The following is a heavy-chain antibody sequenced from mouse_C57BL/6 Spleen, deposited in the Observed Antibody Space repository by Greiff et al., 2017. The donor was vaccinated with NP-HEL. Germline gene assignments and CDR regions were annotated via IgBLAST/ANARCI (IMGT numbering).Heavy chain of an antibody. D-gene: IGHD3-1*01. Sequence: VQLQQPGAELVRPGSSVKLSCKASGYTFTSYWMDWVKQRPGQGLEWIGNIYPSDSETHYNQKFKDKATLTVDKSSSTAYMQLSSLTSEDSAVYYCARGLDRKGYAMDYWGQGTSVTVSS. CDR1: GYTFTSYW. CDR3: ARGLDRKGYAMDY. J-gene: IGHJ4*01. V-gene: IGHV1-61*01. CDR2: IYPSDSET.